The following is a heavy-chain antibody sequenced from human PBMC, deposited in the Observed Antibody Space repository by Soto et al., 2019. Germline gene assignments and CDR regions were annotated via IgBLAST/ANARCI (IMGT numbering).Heavy chain of an antibody. D-gene: IGHD1-1*01. CDR1: GYSFTSFT. V-gene: IGHV1-18*01. CDR2: ISAKTGNT. J-gene: IGHJ4*02. CDR3: ARDGAYGLERNKFEY. Sequence: QVPLVQSGGEVKKPGASVKVSCNTSGYSFTSFTHTWVRQAPGQGLEWMGWISAKTGNTLYAQKFQGRVTMTTDPSTNTAYMELRSLDSDDTAVYYCARDGAYGLERNKFEYWGQGTLVSVSS.